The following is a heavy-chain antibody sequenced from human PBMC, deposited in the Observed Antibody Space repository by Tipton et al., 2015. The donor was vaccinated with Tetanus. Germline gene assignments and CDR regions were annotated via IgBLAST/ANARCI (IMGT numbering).Heavy chain of an antibody. J-gene: IGHJ4*02. D-gene: IGHD6-6*01. CDR2: ISHSGST. Sequence: TLSLTCVVSGGSISRGDYSWSWIRQPPGKGLEWIGDISHSGSTYYNPSLKSRVTISVDRSKNQFTLKLTSVTAADTAVYYCARANNEYPKKGPFDSWGRGTLVLVSS. CDR3: ARANNEYPKKGPFDS. CDR1: GGSISRGDYS. V-gene: IGHV4-30-2*01.